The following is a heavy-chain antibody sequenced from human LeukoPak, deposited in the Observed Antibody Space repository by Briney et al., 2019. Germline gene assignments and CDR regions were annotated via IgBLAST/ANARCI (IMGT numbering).Heavy chain of an antibody. CDR3: ARQVPPNDEYFHH. V-gene: IGHV3-23*01. CDR2: ISSTGRST. CDR1: GFTFSSYA. J-gene: IGHJ1*01. Sequence: GGSLRLSCAASGFTFSSYAMSWVRQAPGKGPEWVSGISSTGRSTNYADSVKGRFTISRDNSKNTLFLQMNSLRAEDTALYYCARQVPPNDEYFHHWGQGTLVTVSS.